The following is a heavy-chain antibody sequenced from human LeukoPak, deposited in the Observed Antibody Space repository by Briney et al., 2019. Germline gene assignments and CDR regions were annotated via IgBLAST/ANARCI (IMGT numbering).Heavy chain of an antibody. CDR2: IIPIFGTA. CDR3: ASSYYGSGSYVYYYYYMDV. CDR1: GYTFTGYY. V-gene: IGHV1-69*13. Sequence: GASAKVSCKASGYTFTGYYMHWVRQAPGQGLEWMGGIIPIFGTANYAQKFQGRVTITADESTSTAYMELSSLRSEDTAVYYCASSYYGSGSYVYYYYYMDVWGKGTTVTISS. J-gene: IGHJ6*03. D-gene: IGHD3-10*01.